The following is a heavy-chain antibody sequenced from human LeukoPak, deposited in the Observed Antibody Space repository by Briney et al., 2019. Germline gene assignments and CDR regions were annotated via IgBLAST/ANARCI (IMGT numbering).Heavy chain of an antibody. J-gene: IGHJ4*02. Sequence: GGSLRLSCAASGFTFSNYGMSWVRQAPGKGLEWVSAISGSGVTTYYADSVKGRFTISRDNSKHTLYLQMNSLRAVDTAVYYCSKWKAIVLVPAARSPIDYWGQGTLVTVSS. CDR2: ISGSGVTT. CDR3: SKWKAIVLVPAARSPIDY. CDR1: GFTFSNYG. D-gene: IGHD2-2*01. V-gene: IGHV3-23*01.